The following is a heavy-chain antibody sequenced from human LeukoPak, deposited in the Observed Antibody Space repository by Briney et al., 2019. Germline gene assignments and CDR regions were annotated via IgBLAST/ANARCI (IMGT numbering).Heavy chain of an antibody. V-gene: IGHV6-1*01. D-gene: IGHD3-16*01. Sequence: SQTLSLTCAISGDSVSSNSAAWNWIRQSPLRGLEWLGRTYYRSKWYNDYAVSVKSRITINPDTSKNQFSLQLNSVTPEDTAVYYCARDPSGGRTRQQYYYYYMDVWGKGTTVTISS. CDR2: TYYRSKWYN. CDR1: GDSVSSNSAA. CDR3: ARDPSGGRTRQQYYYYYMDV. J-gene: IGHJ6*03.